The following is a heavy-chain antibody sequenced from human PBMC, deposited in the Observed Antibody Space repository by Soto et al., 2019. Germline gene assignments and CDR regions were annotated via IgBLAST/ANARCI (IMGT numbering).Heavy chain of an antibody. CDR2: MYYSGSS. V-gene: IGHV4-39*01. CDR3: ARHPRDDYNYGGSGIFDY. D-gene: IGHD3-16*01. J-gene: IGHJ4*02. CDR1: GGSISSRTFW. Sequence: QLQLQESGPGLVKPSETLSLTCSVSGGSISSRTFWWAWIRQPPGKGLEWIGDMYYSGSSYSSPSLASRVTLSVDTSKNQLSLKLNSVTAADTAVYYCARHPRDDYNYGGSGIFDYRGQGTLGTVSS.